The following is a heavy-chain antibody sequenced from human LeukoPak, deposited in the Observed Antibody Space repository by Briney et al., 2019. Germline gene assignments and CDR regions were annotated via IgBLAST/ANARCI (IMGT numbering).Heavy chain of an antibody. D-gene: IGHD4-17*01. Sequence: SGPALVKPTQTLTLTCTFSGFSLSTSGMCVSWIRQPPGKALEWLARIDWDDDKYYSTSLKTRLTISKDTSKNQVVLTMTNMDPVDTATYYCARIRIYGDLGGSHHAFDIWGQGTMVTVSS. CDR3: ARIRIYGDLGGSHHAFDI. CDR2: IDWDDDK. V-gene: IGHV2-70*11. CDR1: GFSLSTSGMC. J-gene: IGHJ3*02.